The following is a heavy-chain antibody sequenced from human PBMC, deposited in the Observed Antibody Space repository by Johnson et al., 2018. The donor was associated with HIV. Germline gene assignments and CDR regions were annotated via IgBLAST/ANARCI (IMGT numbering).Heavy chain of an antibody. J-gene: IGHJ3*02. V-gene: IGHV3-30-3*01. CDR1: GFTFSSYA. CDR2: ISYDGSNK. D-gene: IGHD1-26*01. CDR3: AREGEWERRNLHAFDI. Sequence: QVQLVESGGGVVQPGRSLRLSCAASGFTFSSYAMHWVRQAPGKGLEWVAVISYDGSNKYYADSVTGRFTISRDNSKNTLYLQMNSLRAEDTALYYCAREGEWERRNLHAFDIWGQGTMVTVSS.